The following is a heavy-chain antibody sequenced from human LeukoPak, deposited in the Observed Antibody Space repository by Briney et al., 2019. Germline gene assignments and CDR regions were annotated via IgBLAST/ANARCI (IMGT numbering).Heavy chain of an antibody. D-gene: IGHD1-26*01. Sequence: GGSLRLSCAASGFTFSSYSFNWVRQVPGKGLEWVSSITTTFYTYYTDSVKGRFTISRDSSKNTVYLQMNSLTAEDTAVYYCARGQIVGVQGDFWGQGTLVTVSS. CDR3: ARGQIVGVQGDF. J-gene: IGHJ4*02. CDR2: ITTTFYT. CDR1: GFTFSSYS. V-gene: IGHV3-21*01.